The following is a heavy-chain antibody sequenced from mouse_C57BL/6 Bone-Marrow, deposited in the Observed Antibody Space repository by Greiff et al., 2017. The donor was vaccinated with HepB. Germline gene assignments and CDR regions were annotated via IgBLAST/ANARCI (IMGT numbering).Heavy chain of an antibody. J-gene: IGHJ1*03. CDR2: ISSGSSTI. V-gene: IGHV5-17*01. Sequence: EVKLVESGGGLVKPGGSLKLSCAASGFTFSDYGMHWVRQAPEKGLEWVGYISSGSSTIYYAETVKGRITISRDNAKNTQFLQRTRLRSEDTAMYYCARHGYLDWYFDVWGTGTTVTVSS. D-gene: IGHD1-2*01. CDR3: ARHGYLDWYFDV. CDR1: GFTFSDYG.